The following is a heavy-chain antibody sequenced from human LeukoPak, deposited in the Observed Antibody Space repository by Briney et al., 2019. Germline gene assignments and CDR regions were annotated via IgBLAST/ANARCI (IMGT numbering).Heavy chain of an antibody. CDR2: ISYDGSNK. CDR1: GFTFSSYG. CDR3: ARGEFDY. Sequence: GGSLRLSCAASGFTFSSYGMHWVRQAPGKGLEWVAVISYDGSNKYYADSVKGRFTISRDNSKNTLYLQMNSLRAEDTAVYYCARGEFDYWAREPWSPSPQ. J-gene: IGHJ4*02. D-gene: IGHD3-16*01. V-gene: IGHV3-30*03.